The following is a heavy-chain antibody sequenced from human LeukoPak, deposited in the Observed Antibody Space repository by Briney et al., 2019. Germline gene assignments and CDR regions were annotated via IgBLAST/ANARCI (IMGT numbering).Heavy chain of an antibody. V-gene: IGHV1-69*04. CDR1: GGTFSSYA. D-gene: IGHD5-12*01. CDR3: APQGGYIHFQH. CDR2: IIPILGIA. Sequence: SVKVSCKASGGTFSSYAISWVRQAPGQGLEWMGRIIPILGIANYAQKFQGRVTITADKTTSTAYMELSSLRSEDTAVYYCAPQGGYIHFQHWGQGTLVTVSS. J-gene: IGHJ1*01.